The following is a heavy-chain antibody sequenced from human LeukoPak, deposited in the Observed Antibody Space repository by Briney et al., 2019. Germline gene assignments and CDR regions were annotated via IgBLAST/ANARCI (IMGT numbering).Heavy chain of an antibody. CDR2: ISSGSSYI. CDR1: GFTFSSYS. Sequence: PGGSLRLSCAASGFTFSSYSMNWVRQAPGKGLEWVSSISSGSSYIYYADSVKGRFTISRDNAKNSLYLQMNSLRAEDTAVYYCARWRDYDFWSGLDNWFDPWGQGTLVTVSS. V-gene: IGHV3-21*01. J-gene: IGHJ5*02. CDR3: ARWRDYDFWSGLDNWFDP. D-gene: IGHD3-3*01.